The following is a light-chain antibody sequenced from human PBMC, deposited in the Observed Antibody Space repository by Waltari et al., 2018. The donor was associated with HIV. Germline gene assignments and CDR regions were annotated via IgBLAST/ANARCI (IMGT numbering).Light chain of an antibody. CDR3: QSYDSSLSGSV. Sequence: SVLTQPPSVSGAPGQRVTISCTGSSSNIGARFDVHWYQQLPGTAPKLLIYGNNNRPSVVPDLFSGSKSGTSASLAITGLQAEDEADYYCQSYDSSLSGSVFGGGTKLTVL. CDR2: GNN. CDR1: SSNIGARFD. V-gene: IGLV1-40*01. J-gene: IGLJ2*01.